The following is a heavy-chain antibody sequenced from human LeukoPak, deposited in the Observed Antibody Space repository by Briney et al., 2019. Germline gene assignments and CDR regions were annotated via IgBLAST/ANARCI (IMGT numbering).Heavy chain of an antibody. CDR2: ISAYKGNT. J-gene: IGHJ4*02. V-gene: IGHV1-18*01. CDR3: ASAPLYHFDSSGYMDY. CDR1: GYTFTSYG. Sequence: ASVKVSCKASGYTFTSYGISWVRQAPGQGLEWMGWISAYKGNTNYAQKVQGRVTMTTDTSTSTAYMEVRSLRSDDTAVYYCASAPLYHFDSSGYMDYWGQGTLVTVSS. D-gene: IGHD3-22*01.